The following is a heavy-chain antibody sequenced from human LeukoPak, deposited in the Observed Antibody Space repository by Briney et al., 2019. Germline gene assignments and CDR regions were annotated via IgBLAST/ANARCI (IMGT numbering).Heavy chain of an antibody. V-gene: IGHV3-53*01. CDR3: ARSSGSYFWSGMDI. Sequence: ETLSLTCTVSGGSISSSSYYWGWIRQPPGKGLEWVSVIYSGGSTYYADSVKGRFTISRDNSKNTLYLQMNSLRAEDTAVYYCARSSGSYFWSGMDIWGQGTTVTVSS. J-gene: IGHJ6*02. CDR1: GGSISSSSYY. CDR2: IYSGGST. D-gene: IGHD1-26*01.